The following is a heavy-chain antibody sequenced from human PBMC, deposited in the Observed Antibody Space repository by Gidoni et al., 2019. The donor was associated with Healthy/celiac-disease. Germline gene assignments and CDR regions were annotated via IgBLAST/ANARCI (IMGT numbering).Heavy chain of an antibody. J-gene: IGHJ4*02. CDR2: IYYTGST. V-gene: IGHV4-39*01. CDR1: RCSISSSCYS. CDR3: ARTSAVTSFDY. Sequence: HLQLHESGPRLPTPSDTLSLTCTVSRCSISSSCYSWCWTRQPPGKALEWIGSIYYTGSTYYPPSLKIRVTIAVDTSQNQFSLKLSSVTDADTAVYYCARTSAVTSFDYWGQGTLVTVSS. D-gene: IGHD4-17*01.